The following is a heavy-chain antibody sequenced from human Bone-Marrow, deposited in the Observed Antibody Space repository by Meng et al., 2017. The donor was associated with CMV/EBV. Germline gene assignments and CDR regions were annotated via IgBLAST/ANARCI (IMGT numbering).Heavy chain of an antibody. Sequence: GGSLRLSCAASGFTFSSYAMGWVRQAPGKGLEWVANIKQDGSEKYYVDSVKGRFTISRDNAKNSLYLQMNSLRAEDTAVYYCAREFLPTYYDFWSGYRAFDIWGQGTMVTVSS. CDR2: IKQDGSEK. D-gene: IGHD3-3*01. CDR1: GFTFSSYA. J-gene: IGHJ3*02. V-gene: IGHV3-7*01. CDR3: AREFLPTYYDFWSGYRAFDI.